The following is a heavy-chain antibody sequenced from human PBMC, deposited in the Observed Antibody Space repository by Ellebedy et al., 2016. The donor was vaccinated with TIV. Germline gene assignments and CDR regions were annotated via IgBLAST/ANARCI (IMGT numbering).Heavy chain of an antibody. V-gene: IGHV4-59*01. CDR2: IYYSGST. J-gene: IGHJ4*02. CDR3: ARGEIVGDY. D-gene: IGHD3-22*01. Sequence: SETLSLXXTVSGGSISSYYWSWIRQPPGKGLEWIGYIYYSGSTNYNPSLKSRVTISVDTSKNQFSLKLSSVTAADTAVYYCARGEIVGDYWGQGTLVTVSS. CDR1: GGSISSYY.